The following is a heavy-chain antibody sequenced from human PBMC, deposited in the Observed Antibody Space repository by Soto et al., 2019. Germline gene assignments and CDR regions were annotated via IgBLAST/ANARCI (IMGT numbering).Heavy chain of an antibody. D-gene: IGHD2-21*02. Sequence: QVQLVQSGAEVKKPGSSVKVSCKASGGTFSSYAISWVRQAPGQGLEWMGGIIPIFGTANYAQKFQGRVTSTADESTSTAYMELGSLRSEDTAVYYWARGSSDLAYCGGDCYSPFDYWGQGTLVTVSS. CDR2: IIPIFGTA. J-gene: IGHJ4*02. V-gene: IGHV1-69*01. CDR3: ARGSSDLAYCGGDCYSPFDY. CDR1: GGTFSSYA.